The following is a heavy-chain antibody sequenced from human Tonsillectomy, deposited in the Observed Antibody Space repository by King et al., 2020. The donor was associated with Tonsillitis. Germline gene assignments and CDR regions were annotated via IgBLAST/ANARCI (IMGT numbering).Heavy chain of an antibody. CDR2: VYYSGST. D-gene: IGHD1-26*01. V-gene: IGHV4-39*01. CDR1: GDSISSSTYY. CDR3: ARHLVPGRYYYYYMDV. Sequence: LQLQESGPGLVKPSETLSLTCTGSGDSISSSTYYWVWIRQPPGKGLEWIGSVYYSGSTYSNPSLKIRDTMSLDTSKNQFSLKLRSVTAAETAVYYCARHLVPGRYYYYYMDVWGKGTTVTVSS. J-gene: IGHJ6*03.